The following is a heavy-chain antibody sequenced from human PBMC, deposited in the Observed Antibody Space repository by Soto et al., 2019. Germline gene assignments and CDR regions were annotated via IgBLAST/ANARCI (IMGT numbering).Heavy chain of an antibody. Sequence: SETLSLTCTVSGGSISTGSSYWSWLRQPPGKGLEWIGYIYYSGSTNYNPSLKSRVTISVDTSKNQFSLKLSSVTAADTAVYYCARASSWSPYYFDYWGQGTLVTVSS. D-gene: IGHD6-13*01. V-gene: IGHV4-61*01. CDR3: ARASSWSPYYFDY. CDR2: IYYSGST. J-gene: IGHJ4*02. CDR1: GGSISTGSSY.